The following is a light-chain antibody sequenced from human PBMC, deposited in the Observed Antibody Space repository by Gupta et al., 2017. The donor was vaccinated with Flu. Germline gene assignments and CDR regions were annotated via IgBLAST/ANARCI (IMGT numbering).Light chain of an antibody. CDR3: QQRDSWPPLT. Sequence: ATLSLSPGDRATLSCRASQSVRNYLAWYQQKPGQAPRLLIYDASNRATGIPARFSGSGSGTDFTLTISSREPEDFAVYYCQQRDSWPPLTFGSGTRVEIK. J-gene: IGKJ4*01. CDR2: DAS. CDR1: QSVRNY. V-gene: IGKV3-11*01.